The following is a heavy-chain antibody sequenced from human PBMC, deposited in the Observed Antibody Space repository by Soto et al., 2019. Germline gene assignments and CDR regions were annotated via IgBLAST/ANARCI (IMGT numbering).Heavy chain of an antibody. Sequence: ASVKVSCKASGYTFTSYAMHWVRQAPGQRLEWMGWINAGNGNTKYSQKFQGRVTITRDTSASTAYMELSSLRSEDTAVYYCARSTLRVVTTNWFDPWGKGTLVTVSS. D-gene: IGHD3-3*01. V-gene: IGHV1-3*01. CDR3: ARSTLRVVTTNWFDP. CDR2: INAGNGNT. CDR1: GYTFTSYA. J-gene: IGHJ5*02.